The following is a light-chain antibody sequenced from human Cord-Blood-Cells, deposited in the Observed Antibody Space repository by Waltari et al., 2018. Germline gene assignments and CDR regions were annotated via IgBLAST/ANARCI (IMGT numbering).Light chain of an antibody. CDR3: SSYAGSNNPVV. CDR2: EVS. J-gene: IGLJ2*01. V-gene: IGLV2-8*01. Sequence: QSALTQPPSASGSPGQLVTISCTGTSSDVGGYNYVSWYQQHPGKAPKLMICEVSKRPAGVPDRFSGSRSGNTASLTVSGLQAEGEADYYCSSYAGSNNPVVFGGGTKLTVL. CDR1: SSDVGGYNY.